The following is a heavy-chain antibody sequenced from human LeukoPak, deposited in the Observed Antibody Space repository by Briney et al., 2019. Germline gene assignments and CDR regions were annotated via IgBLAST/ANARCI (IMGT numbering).Heavy chain of an antibody. CDR3: ARGAYSSSWYVDY. Sequence: SETLSLTCTVSGGSISRFYWNWIRQPAGKGLEWIGRIHTSGSTNYNPSLKSRVTISLDTSKNQFSLKLKTVTAADTAVYYCARGAYSSSWYVDYWGQGTLVTVSS. D-gene: IGHD6-13*01. V-gene: IGHV4-4*07. CDR1: GGSISRFY. CDR2: IHTSGST. J-gene: IGHJ4*02.